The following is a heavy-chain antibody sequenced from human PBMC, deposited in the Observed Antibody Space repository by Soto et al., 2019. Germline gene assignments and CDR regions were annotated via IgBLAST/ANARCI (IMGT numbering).Heavy chain of an antibody. CDR3: ARGQRFSDWFDP. D-gene: IGHD3-3*01. CDR2: IYSSGST. CDR1: GGDINSYY. Sequence: PSPTLPLTGTVAGGDINSYYWTWIRQTAGEGLEWIGLIYSSGSTKYNPSLQSRVTMSLSTSKNQFSLRLTSVTAADTAVYYCARGQRFSDWFDPWGQGTLVTVS. V-gene: IGHV4-4*07. J-gene: IGHJ5*02.